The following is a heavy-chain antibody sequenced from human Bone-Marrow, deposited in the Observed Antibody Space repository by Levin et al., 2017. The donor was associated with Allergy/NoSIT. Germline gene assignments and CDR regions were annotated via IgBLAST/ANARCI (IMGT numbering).Heavy chain of an antibody. J-gene: IGHJ4*01. Sequence: SVKVSCKASGGTFKTDGFSWIRQGPGHGLEWMGGVVPMYVTPDYAPKFQGRITISADSSTRTAYMELSSLSPEDTALYFCARAHRSSTYGAFDSWGHGTLVTVS. CDR1: GGTFKTDG. V-gene: IGHV1-69*13. CDR2: VVPMYVTP. D-gene: IGHD4/OR15-4a*01. CDR3: ARAHRSSTYGAFDS.